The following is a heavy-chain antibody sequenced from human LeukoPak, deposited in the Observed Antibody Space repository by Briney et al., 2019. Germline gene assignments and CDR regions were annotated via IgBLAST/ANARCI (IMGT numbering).Heavy chain of an antibody. CDR1: RFTSSTYA. Sequence: GGSLRLSCEVSRFTSSTYAMHWVRQTPGKGLEWVALISYDGNNKYYADFVKGRFTISRDNSKNTLSLQINSLKTEDTAMYYCARAALSSGWKAGVNYWGQGTLVTVSS. V-gene: IGHV3-30*04. CDR3: ARAALSSGWKAGVNY. D-gene: IGHD6-19*01. J-gene: IGHJ4*02. CDR2: ISYDGNNK.